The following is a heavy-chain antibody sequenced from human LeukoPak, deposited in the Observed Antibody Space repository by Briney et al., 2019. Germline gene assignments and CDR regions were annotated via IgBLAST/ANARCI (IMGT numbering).Heavy chain of an antibody. V-gene: IGHV3-21*01. D-gene: IGHD6-19*01. J-gene: IGHJ4*02. Sequence: GGSLRLSCAASGFTFSSYSMNWVRQAPGKGLEWVSSISSSSSYINYADSVKGRFTISRDNAKNSLYLQMNSLRAEDTAVYYCARDANIAVAGLDYWGQGTLVTVST. CDR3: ARDANIAVAGLDY. CDR2: ISSSSSYI. CDR1: GFTFSSYS.